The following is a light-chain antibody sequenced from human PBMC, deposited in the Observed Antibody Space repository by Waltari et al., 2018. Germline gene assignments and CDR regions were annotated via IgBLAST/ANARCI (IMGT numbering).Light chain of an antibody. J-gene: IGLJ2*01. CDR3: ATWDDSLNGHV. Sequence: QSVLTQPPSASGTPGQKVTISCSGSTSNIGSHTVNWYQQLPGAAPKLLIFSNDQLPSGVPDRFSGSKSGTSASLAISGLQSEDEADYYCATWDDSLNGHVFGGGTKV. V-gene: IGLV1-44*01. CDR2: SND. CDR1: TSNIGSHT.